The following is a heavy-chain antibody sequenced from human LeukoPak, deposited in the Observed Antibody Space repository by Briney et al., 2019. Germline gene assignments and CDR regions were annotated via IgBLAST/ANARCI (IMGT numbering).Heavy chain of an antibody. CDR3: AKRTSEYGDASSPDY. D-gene: IGHD4-17*01. V-gene: IGHV1-69*13. CDR1: GGTFSSYA. CDR2: IIPIFGTA. J-gene: IGHJ4*02. Sequence: SVKVSCKASGGTFSSYAISWVRQAPGQGLEWMGGIIPIFGTANYAQKFQGRVTITADESTSTAYMELSSLRAEDTAVYYCAKRTSEYGDASSPDYWGQGTLVTVSS.